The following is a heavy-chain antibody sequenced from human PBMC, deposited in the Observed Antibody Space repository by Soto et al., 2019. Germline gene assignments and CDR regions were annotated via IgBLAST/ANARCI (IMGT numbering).Heavy chain of an antibody. D-gene: IGHD3-3*01. CDR2: INAGNGNT. J-gene: IGHJ6*02. Sequence: ASVKFSCKASGYTFTSYDMHWVRQAPGQRLEWMGWINAGNGNTKYSQKFQGRVTITRDTSASTAYMELSSLRSEDTAVYYCARDFARFLEWLSGMDVWGQGTTVTVSS. CDR3: ARDFARFLEWLSGMDV. V-gene: IGHV1-3*01. CDR1: GYTFTSYD.